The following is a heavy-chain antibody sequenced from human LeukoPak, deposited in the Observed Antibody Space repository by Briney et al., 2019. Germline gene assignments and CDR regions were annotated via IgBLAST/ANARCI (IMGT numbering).Heavy chain of an antibody. J-gene: IGHJ4*02. Sequence: PSETLSLTCTVSGGSIGPYYWSWLRQPAGKALEWIGRSYTTGSTNSNPSLKSRVTMSLDTSKNQFSLKLSSVTAADTAVYYCARSGGSGFQLDSWGQGTLVTVSS. CDR1: GGSIGPYY. V-gene: IGHV4-4*07. CDR2: SYTTGST. D-gene: IGHD3-16*01. CDR3: ARSGGSGFQLDS.